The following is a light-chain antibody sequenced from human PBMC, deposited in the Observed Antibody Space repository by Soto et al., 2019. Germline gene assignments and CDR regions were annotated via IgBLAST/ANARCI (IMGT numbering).Light chain of an antibody. CDR1: QSVTSY. V-gene: IGKV3-11*01. CDR3: QQRSNWPPLT. Sequence: EIVLTQSPATLSLSPVERATLSCRASQSVTSYFARDQQKPGQAPWLHICDPSNRAPGIPARFSGSGSGTDFTLPTSSLEPEEFVVYYYQQRSNWPPLTFGQGTRLEIK. J-gene: IGKJ5*01. CDR2: DPS.